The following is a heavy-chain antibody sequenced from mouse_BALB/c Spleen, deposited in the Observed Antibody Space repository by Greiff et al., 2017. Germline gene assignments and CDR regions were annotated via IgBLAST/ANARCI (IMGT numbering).Heavy chain of an antibody. D-gene: IGHD1-1*01. J-gene: IGHJ1*01. CDR2: IDPSDSYT. Sequence: QVQLQQPGAELVKPGASVKMSCKASGYTFTSYWMHWVKQRPGQGLEWIGVIDPSDSYTSYNQKFKGKATLTVDTSSSTAYMQLSSLTSEDSAVYYCTRNYGSSDWYFDGWGAGTTVTVSA. CDR1: GYTFTSYW. V-gene: IGHV1S127*01. CDR3: TRNYGSSDWYFDG.